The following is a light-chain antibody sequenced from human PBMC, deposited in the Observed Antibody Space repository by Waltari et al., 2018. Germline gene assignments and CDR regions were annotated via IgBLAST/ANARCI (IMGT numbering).Light chain of an antibody. CDR1: PSDVGGSNY. V-gene: IGLV2-11*01. CDR2: DVT. Sequence: SALTQPRSVSGSPGQSVTISCPGTPSDVGGSNYVSWYQHHPGKAPKLMIFDVTQRPSGVPDRFSGSKSANTASLTISGLQAEDEADYYCCSFAGTYTWVFGGGTKVTVL. J-gene: IGLJ3*02. CDR3: CSFAGTYTWV.